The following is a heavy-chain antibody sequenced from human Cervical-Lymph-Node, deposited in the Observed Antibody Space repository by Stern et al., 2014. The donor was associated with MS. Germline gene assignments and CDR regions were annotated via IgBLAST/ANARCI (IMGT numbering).Heavy chain of an antibody. CDR3: ARVAVAGTGWADY. V-gene: IGHV4-34*01. Sequence: QVQLQQWGAGLLNPSETLSLTCAVYGGSFSGYYWSWIRQPPGKGLERIGEINHSGSTNYNPSLKSRVTISVDTSKNQFSLKLSSVTAADTAVYYCARVAVAGTGWADYWGQGTLVTVSS. CDR2: INHSGST. D-gene: IGHD6-19*01. CDR1: GGSFSGYY. J-gene: IGHJ4*02.